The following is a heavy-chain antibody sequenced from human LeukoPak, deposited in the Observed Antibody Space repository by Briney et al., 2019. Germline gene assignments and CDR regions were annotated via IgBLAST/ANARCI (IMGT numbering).Heavy chain of an antibody. V-gene: IGHV1-18*04. CDR2: ISAYNGNT. Sequence: ASVKVSCKASGYTFTGYYMHWVRQAPGQGLEWMGWISAYNGNTNYAQKLQGRVTMTTDTSTSTAYMELRSLRSDDTAVYYCARDPALVASYDYWGQGTLVTVSS. J-gene: IGHJ4*02. CDR1: GYTFTGYY. D-gene: IGHD2-8*02. CDR3: ARDPALVASYDY.